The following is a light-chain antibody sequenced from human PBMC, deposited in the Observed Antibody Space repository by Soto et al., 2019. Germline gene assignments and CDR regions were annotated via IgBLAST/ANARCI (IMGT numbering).Light chain of an antibody. CDR2: LEGSGSY. Sequence: QLVLTQSSSASASLGSSVKLTCTLSSGHSTYIIAWHQQQPGKAPRYLMKLEGSGSYNKGSGIPDRLSGSRSGADRYLAISNLQFEDEADYYCETWDTNVVVFGGGTKLTVL. J-gene: IGLJ2*01. CDR3: ETWDTNVVV. V-gene: IGLV4-60*02. CDR1: SGHSTYI.